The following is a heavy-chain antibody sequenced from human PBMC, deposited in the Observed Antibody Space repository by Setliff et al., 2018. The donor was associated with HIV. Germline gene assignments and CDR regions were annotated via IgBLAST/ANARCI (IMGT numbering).Heavy chain of an antibody. D-gene: IGHD3-22*01. CDR1: GGSTRSSNW. Sequence: SETLSLTCAVSGGSTRSSNWWSWVRQPPGKGLAWIGEIYNSGRTNYNPSLKSRVTISVDTSKTQFSLNLSSVTAADTAVYYCARGFREYYDSSGYFLNWFDPWGQGTLVTVSS. CDR2: IYNSGRT. CDR3: ARGFREYYDSSGYFLNWFDP. V-gene: IGHV4-4*02. J-gene: IGHJ5*02.